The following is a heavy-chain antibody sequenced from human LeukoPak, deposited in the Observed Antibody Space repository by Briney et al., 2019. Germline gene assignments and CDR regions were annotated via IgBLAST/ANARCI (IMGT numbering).Heavy chain of an antibody. Sequence: KISCKGSGYSFNNYWIGWVRQAPGQGLEWMGGIIPIFGTANYAQKFQGRVTITADESTSTAYMELSSLRSEDTAVYYCALQARPRWFDPWGQGTLVTVSS. V-gene: IGHV1-69*01. J-gene: IGHJ5*02. CDR2: IIPIFGTA. D-gene: IGHD6-6*01. CDR1: GYSFNNYW. CDR3: ALQARPRWFDP.